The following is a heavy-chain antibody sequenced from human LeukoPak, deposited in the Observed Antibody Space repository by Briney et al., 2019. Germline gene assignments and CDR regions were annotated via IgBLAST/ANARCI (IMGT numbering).Heavy chain of an antibody. J-gene: IGHJ5*02. CDR2: INHSGST. V-gene: IGHV4-34*01. D-gene: IGHD2-2*01. CDR3: ARGPGCSSTSCYAAAGWFDP. Sequence: SETLSLTCAVYGGSFSGYYWSWIRQPPGKGLEWSGEINHSGSTNYNPSLKSRVTISVDTSKNQFSLKLSSVTAADTAVYYCARGPGCSSTSCYAAAGWFDPWGQGTLVTVSS. CDR1: GGSFSGYY.